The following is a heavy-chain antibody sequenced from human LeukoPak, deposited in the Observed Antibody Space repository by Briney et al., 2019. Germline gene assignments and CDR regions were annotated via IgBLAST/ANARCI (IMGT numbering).Heavy chain of an antibody. CDR1: GGSISSYY. CDR3: ARVNRGDFDY. V-gene: IGHV4-59*01. CDR2: IYYSGST. J-gene: IGHJ4*02. D-gene: IGHD1/OR15-1a*01. Sequence: SETLSLTCTVSGGSISSYYWSWIRQPPGKGLEWIGYIYYSGSTNYNPSLKSRVTISVDTSKNQFSLKLSSVTAADTAVYYCARVNRGDFDYWGQGTLVTVSS.